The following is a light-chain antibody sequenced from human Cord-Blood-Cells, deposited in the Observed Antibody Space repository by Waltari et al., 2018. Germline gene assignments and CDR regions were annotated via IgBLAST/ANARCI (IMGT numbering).Light chain of an antibody. CDR1: QSISSW. Sequence: DIQMTQSPSTLSASVGDRVTITCRASQSISSWLAWYQQKPGKAPKLLIYDASSLERGVPSRFSGSESGTEFTLTISSLQPDDFATYYCQQYNSDWTFGQGTKVEIK. CDR2: DAS. J-gene: IGKJ1*01. V-gene: IGKV1-5*01. CDR3: QQYNSDWT.